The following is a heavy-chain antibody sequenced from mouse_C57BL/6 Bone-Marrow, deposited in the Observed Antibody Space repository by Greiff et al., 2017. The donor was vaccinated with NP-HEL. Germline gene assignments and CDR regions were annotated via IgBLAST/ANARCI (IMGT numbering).Heavy chain of an antibody. V-gene: IGHV5-12*01. CDR1: GFTFSDYY. Sequence: EVKLVESGGGLVQPGGSLKLSCAASGFTFSDYYMYWVRQTPEKRLEWVAYISNGGGSTYYPDTVKGRFPISRDNATNTLYLQMSRLKSEDTAMYYCARHGWVDVWGTGTTVTVSS. CDR2: ISNGGGST. CDR3: ARHGWVDV. D-gene: IGHD1-1*02. J-gene: IGHJ1*03.